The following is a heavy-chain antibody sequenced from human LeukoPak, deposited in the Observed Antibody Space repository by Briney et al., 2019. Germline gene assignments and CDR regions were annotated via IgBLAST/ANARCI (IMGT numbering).Heavy chain of an antibody. CDR3: ARGHLTGATTKGTTYFDY. CDR2: INHSGST. Sequence: SETLSLTCAVYGGSFSGYYWSWIRQPPGKGLEWIGEINHSGSTNYNPSLKSRVTISVDTSKNQFSLKLSSVTAADTAVYYCARGHLTGATTKGTTYFDYWGQGTLVTVSS. V-gene: IGHV4-34*01. D-gene: IGHD1-26*01. CDR1: GGSFSGYY. J-gene: IGHJ4*02.